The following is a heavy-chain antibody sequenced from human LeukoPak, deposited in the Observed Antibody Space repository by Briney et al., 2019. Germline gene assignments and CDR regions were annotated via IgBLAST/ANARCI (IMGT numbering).Heavy chain of an antibody. D-gene: IGHD6-6*01. CDR3: ARARIAARPEGFDY. CDR2: INHSGST. Sequence: PSETLSLTCAVYGGSFSGYYWSWIRQPPGKGPEWIGEINHSGSTNYNPSLKSRVTISVDTSKNQFSLKLSSVTAADTAVYYCARARIAARPEGFDYWGQGTLVTVSS. V-gene: IGHV4-34*01. CDR1: GGSFSGYY. J-gene: IGHJ4*02.